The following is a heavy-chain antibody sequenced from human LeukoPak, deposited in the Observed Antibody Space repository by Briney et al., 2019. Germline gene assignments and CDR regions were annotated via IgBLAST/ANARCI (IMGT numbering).Heavy chain of an antibody. J-gene: IGHJ6*02. CDR1: GGSVSSGSYY. V-gene: IGHV4-61*01. CDR2: IYYSGST. Sequence: PSETLSLTCTVSGGSVSSGSYYWSWIRQPPGKGLEWIGYIYYSGSTNYNPSLKSRVTISVDTSKNQFSLKLSSVTAADTAVYYCASQGRADDFWSGYYPYYYYGMDVWGQGTTVTVSS. D-gene: IGHD3-3*01. CDR3: ASQGRADDFWSGYYPYYYYGMDV.